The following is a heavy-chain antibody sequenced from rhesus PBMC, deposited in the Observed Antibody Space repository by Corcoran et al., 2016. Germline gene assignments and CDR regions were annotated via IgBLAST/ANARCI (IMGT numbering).Heavy chain of an antibody. CDR1: GASITSNY. J-gene: IGHJ2*01. CDR2: ISGSGGGT. V-gene: IGHV4S2*01. D-gene: IGHD1-1-1*01. Sequence: QVQLQESGPGLVKPSETLPPTCAVSGASITSNYWNWIRQAPGKGLEWIGRISGSGGGTDYNPSLKSRVTISVDTSKNQFSLELTSVTAADTAVYYCARKGIHDWSLDLWGPGTPITVSS. CDR3: ARKGIHDWSLDL.